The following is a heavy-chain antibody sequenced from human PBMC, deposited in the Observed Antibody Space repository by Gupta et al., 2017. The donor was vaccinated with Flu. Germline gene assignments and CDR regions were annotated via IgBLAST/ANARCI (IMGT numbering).Heavy chain of an antibody. Sequence: QVQLVESGGGVVQPGRSLRLSCAASGFTVSTYGMHWVRQAPGQGLEWVAVISNDGSNKYYADSVKGRFTISRDNSKNTLYLQMNSLRAEDTAVYYCAKGAEGYSYGPFDYWGQGTLVTVSS. CDR3: AKGAEGYSYGPFDY. D-gene: IGHD5-18*01. CDR2: ISNDGSNK. CDR1: GFTVSTYG. J-gene: IGHJ4*02. V-gene: IGHV3-30*18.